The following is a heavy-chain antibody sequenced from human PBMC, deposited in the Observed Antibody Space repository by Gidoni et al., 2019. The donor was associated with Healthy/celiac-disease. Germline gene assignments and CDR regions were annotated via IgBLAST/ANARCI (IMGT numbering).Heavy chain of an antibody. V-gene: IGHV4-34*01. D-gene: IGHD2-21*02. CDR2: INHSGST. Sequence: QVQLQQWGAGLLKPSETLSLTCAVYGGSFSGYYWSWIRQPPGKGLEWIGEINHSGSTNYNPSLKSRVTISVDTSKNQFSLKLSSVTAADTAVYYCARSGFRGVVVTAIPYYFDYWGQGTLVTVSS. J-gene: IGHJ4*02. CDR1: GGSFSGYY. CDR3: ARSGFRGVVVTAIPYYFDY.